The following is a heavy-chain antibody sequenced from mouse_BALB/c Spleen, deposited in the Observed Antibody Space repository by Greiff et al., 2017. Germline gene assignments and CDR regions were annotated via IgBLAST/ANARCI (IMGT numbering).Heavy chain of an antibody. Sequence: EVQVVESGGGLVKPGGSLKLSCAASGFTFSSYTMSWVRQTPEKRLEWVATISDGGSYTYYPDSVKGRFTISRDNAKNNLYLQMSSLKSEDTAMYYCARDGLPPYAMDYWGQGTSVTVSS. CDR1: GFTFSSYT. CDR3: ARDGLPPYAMDY. V-gene: IGHV5-4*02. CDR2: ISDGGSYT. J-gene: IGHJ4*01.